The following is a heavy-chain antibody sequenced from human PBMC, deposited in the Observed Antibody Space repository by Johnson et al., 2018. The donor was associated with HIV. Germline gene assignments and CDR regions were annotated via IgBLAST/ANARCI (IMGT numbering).Heavy chain of an antibody. CDR3: ARYCSGGSCYSGVGAFDI. CDR1: GFTFSSYG. D-gene: IGHD2-15*01. J-gene: IGHJ3*02. CDR2: ISYDGSNK. Sequence: QVQLVESGGGVVQPGRSLRLSCAASGFTFSSYGMHWVRQAPGKGLEWVAVISYDGSNKYYADSVKGRFTISIDNSKNTLYLQMNSLRAEDTAVYYCARYCSGGSCYSGVGAFDIWGQGTMVTVSS. V-gene: IGHV3-30*03.